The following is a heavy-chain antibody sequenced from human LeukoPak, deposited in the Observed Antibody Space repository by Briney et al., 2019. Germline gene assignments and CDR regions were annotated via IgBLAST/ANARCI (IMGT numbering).Heavy chain of an antibody. CDR3: ARHSGSGPLYYFDY. CDR1: GGSISSGGYS. CDR2: IYHSGST. Sequence: SQTLSLTCAVSGGSISSGGYSWSWIRQPPGKGLEWIGYIYHSGSTYYNPSLKSRVTISKDTSANQFSLKLSSVTAADTAVYYCARHSGSGPLYYFDYWGQGTLVTVSS. J-gene: IGHJ4*02. V-gene: IGHV4-30-2*05. D-gene: IGHD6-19*01.